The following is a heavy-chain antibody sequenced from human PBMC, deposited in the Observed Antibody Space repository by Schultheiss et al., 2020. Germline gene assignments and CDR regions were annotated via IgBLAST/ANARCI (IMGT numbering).Heavy chain of an antibody. Sequence: ASVKVSCKASGYTFTSYDINWVRQATGQGLEWMGWMNPNSGGTNYAQKFQGRVTMTRDTSISTAYMELSSLRSEDTAVYYCERSHEQHLYYYYVMDVWGQGTTVTVSS. CDR1: GYTFTSYD. V-gene: IGHV1-2*02. J-gene: IGHJ6*02. CDR2: MNPNSGGT. D-gene: IGHD6-13*01. CDR3: ERSHEQHLYYYYVMDV.